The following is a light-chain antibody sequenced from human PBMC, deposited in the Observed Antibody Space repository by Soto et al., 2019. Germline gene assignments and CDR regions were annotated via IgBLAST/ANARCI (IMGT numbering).Light chain of an antibody. CDR1: SGSIASNY. Sequence: NFMLTQPHSVSESPGKTVIISCTRSSGSIASNYVQWYQQRPGSSPTPVIYEDNQRPSGVPDRFSGSIDSSSNSASLTISGLETEDEADYCCQSYEATNQVFGGGTKLTVL. J-gene: IGLJ3*02. CDR2: EDN. V-gene: IGLV6-57*01. CDR3: QSYEATNQV.